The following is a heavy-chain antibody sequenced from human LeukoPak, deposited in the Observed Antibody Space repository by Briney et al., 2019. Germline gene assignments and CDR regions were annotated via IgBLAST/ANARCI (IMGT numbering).Heavy chain of an antibody. D-gene: IGHD3-10*01. V-gene: IGHV1-3*01. CDR3: ARVYGALWFGGYFDY. CDR1: GYTFTSYG. CDR2: INAGNGNT. J-gene: IGHJ4*02. Sequence: ASVKVSCKASGYTFTSYGISWVRQAPGQRLEWMGWINAGNGNTKYSQKFQGRVTITRDTSASTAYMELSSLRSEDTAVYYCARVYGALWFGGYFDYWGQGTLVTVSS.